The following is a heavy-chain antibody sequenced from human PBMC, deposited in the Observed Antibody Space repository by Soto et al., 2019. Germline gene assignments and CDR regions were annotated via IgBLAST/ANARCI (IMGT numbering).Heavy chain of an antibody. J-gene: IGHJ4*02. CDR1: RGSFSASG. D-gene: IGHD5-18*01. CDR3: ARSGYSYGPNID. CDR2: FIPIFGTA. Sequence: QVQLVESGAEVQKPGSSVKVSCRAARGSFSASGFSWVRQAPGQGPEWVGGFIPIFGTANYAPKFQDRVTMNADESTSTVYMALSSLKSEDTAMYYCARSGYSYGPNIDWGQGTLVTVSS. V-gene: IGHV1-69*01.